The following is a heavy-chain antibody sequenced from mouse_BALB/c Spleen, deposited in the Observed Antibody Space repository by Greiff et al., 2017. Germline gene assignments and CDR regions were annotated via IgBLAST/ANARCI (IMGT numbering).Heavy chain of an antibody. J-gene: IGHJ3*01. CDR1: GYSITSGYY. V-gene: IGHV3-6*02. Sequence: EVQLVESGPGLVKPSQSLSLTCSVTGYSITSGYYWNWIRQFPGNKLEWMGYISYDGSNNYNPSLKNRISITRDTSKNQFFLKLNSVTTEDTATYYCAREDRYGFAYWGQGTLVTVSA. D-gene: IGHD2-14*01. CDR2: ISYDGSN. CDR3: AREDRYGFAY.